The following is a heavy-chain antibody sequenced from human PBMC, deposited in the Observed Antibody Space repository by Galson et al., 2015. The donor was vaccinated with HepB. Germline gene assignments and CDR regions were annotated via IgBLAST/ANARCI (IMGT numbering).Heavy chain of an antibody. Sequence: PGPVKSTQTLTLTCTFSGFSLSTSGMCVSWIRQPPGKALEWLARIDWDDDKYYSTSLKTRLTISKDTSKNQVVLTMTNMDPVDTATYYCARQPTSGNDNPFDYWGQGTLVTVSS. CDR3: ARQPTSGNDNPFDY. CDR1: GFSLSTSGMC. J-gene: IGHJ4*02. D-gene: IGHD5-12*01. V-gene: IGHV2-70*11. CDR2: IDWDDDK.